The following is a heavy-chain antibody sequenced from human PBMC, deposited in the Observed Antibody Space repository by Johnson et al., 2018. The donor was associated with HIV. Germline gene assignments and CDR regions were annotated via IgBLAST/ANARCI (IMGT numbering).Heavy chain of an antibody. CDR1: GFTFSNAW. Sequence: VQLVESGGGVVPPGRSLRLSCAASGFTFSNAWMSWVRQAPGKGLEWVANIKQDGSEKYYVDSLKGGFPISRDNAKNSLYLQMNSLNAEDTAVYYCATFGGGSVHAFDIWGQGTMVTVSS. CDR3: ATFGGGSVHAFDI. D-gene: IGHD1-26*01. CDR2: IKQDGSEK. V-gene: IGHV3-7*05. J-gene: IGHJ3*02.